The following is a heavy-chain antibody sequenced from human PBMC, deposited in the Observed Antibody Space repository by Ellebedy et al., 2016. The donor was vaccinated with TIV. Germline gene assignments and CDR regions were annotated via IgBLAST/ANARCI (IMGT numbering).Heavy chain of an antibody. V-gene: IGHV3-11*03. CDR1: GFTFSDYY. CDR2: IDTSGTYT. D-gene: IGHD6-19*01. J-gene: IGHJ4*02. Sequence: GESLKISXAASGFTFSDYYMNWIRQAPGKGLEWLSYIDTSGTYTNYADSVKGRFTISRDNAKNSVFLQINSLRAEDSAVYYCARAVAGSPDYWGQGTLVTVSS. CDR3: ARAVAGSPDY.